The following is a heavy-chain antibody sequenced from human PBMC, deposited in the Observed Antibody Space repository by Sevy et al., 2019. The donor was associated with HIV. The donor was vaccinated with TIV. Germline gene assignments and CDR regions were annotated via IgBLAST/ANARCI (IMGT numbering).Heavy chain of an antibody. CDR2: VRSKGDGGTA. CDR3: TTEGAD. J-gene: IGHJ1*01. CDR1: GFSFSDAW. V-gene: IGHV3-15*01. Sequence: GGSLRLSCAASGFSFSDAWLSWVRQVPGKGLEWVGRVRSKGDGGTAEYAAPVKGRFTIARDDSKNTMYVQMNNLKNEDTGKYYCTTEGADWGQGTLVTVSS.